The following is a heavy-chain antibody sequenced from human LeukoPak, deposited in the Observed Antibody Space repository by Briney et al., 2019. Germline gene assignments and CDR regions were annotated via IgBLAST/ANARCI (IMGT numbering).Heavy chain of an antibody. V-gene: IGHV3-7*01. CDR2: IKQDGSER. D-gene: IGHD3-22*01. J-gene: IGHJ4*02. CDR3: ARDWGAYYHFFDY. CDR1: GFSMSAYW. Sequence: GSLRLSCEASGFSMSAYWMSWVRQAPGKGLEWVGNIKQDGSERNYVDSVKGRFTISRDNAKKSLYPQMNSLRAEDTAVYYCARDWGAYYHFFDYWGQGTQVTASS.